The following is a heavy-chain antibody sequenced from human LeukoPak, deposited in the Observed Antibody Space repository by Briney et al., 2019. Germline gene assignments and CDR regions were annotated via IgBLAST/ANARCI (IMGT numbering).Heavy chain of an antibody. J-gene: IGHJ4*02. Sequence: SETLSLTCAVYGGSISNYYWSWIRQPPGKGVEWIAYIYYSGSTNYNPSLKSRVTISVDTSKNQFSLKLSSVTAADTAVYYCARTTPMGHFDYWAREPWSPSPQ. CDR3: ARTTPMGHFDY. CDR2: IYYSGST. V-gene: IGHV4-59*01. D-gene: IGHD5-18*01. CDR1: GGSISNYY.